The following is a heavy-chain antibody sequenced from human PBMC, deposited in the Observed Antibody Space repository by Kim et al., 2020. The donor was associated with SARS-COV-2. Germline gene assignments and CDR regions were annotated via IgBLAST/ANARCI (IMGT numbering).Heavy chain of an antibody. CDR1: GGSISSGGYY. D-gene: IGHD3-10*01. Sequence: SETLSLTCTVSGGSISSGGYYWSWIRQHPGKGLEWIGYIYYSGSTYYNPSLKSRVTISVDTSKNQFSLKLSSVTAADTAVYYCAREKLLWFGEPLTGVYYFDYWGQGTLVTVSS. CDR3: AREKLLWFGEPLTGVYYFDY. CDR2: IYYSGST. V-gene: IGHV4-31*03. J-gene: IGHJ4*02.